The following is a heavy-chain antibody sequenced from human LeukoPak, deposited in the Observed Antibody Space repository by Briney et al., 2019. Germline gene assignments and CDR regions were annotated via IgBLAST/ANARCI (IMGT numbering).Heavy chain of an antibody. J-gene: IGHJ4*02. Sequence: SETLSLTCTVSGYSINNGYYWGWIRQPPGKGLQWIGSIHQSGSTYYNPSLKSQITISVDTSKNQFTLRLGSVTAADTAVYYCARNNGYSGYDPLFDYWGRGTLVTVSS. CDR1: GYSINNGYY. CDR2: IHQSGST. V-gene: IGHV4-38-2*02. D-gene: IGHD5-12*01. CDR3: ARNNGYSGYDPLFDY.